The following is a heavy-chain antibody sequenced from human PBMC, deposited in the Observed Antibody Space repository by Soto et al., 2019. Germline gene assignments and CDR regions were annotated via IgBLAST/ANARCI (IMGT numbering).Heavy chain of an antibody. CDR2: ISAYNGNT. J-gene: IGHJ4*02. D-gene: IGHD6-13*01. Sequence: QVQLVQSRLEVTKPGASVKVSCKASGYSLTTYGISWVRQAPGQGLEWVGWISAYNGNTNYAQNFQGRVTMTRDTSPSTAYMDLRGMRYDDTAVYYCASHRVSAAWSFDYWGQGTLVSV. CDR3: ASHRVSAAWSFDY. V-gene: IGHV1-18*01. CDR1: GYSLTTYG.